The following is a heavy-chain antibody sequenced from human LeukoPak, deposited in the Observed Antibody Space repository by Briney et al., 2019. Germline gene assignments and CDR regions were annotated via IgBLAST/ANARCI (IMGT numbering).Heavy chain of an antibody. CDR2: IYYSGST. D-gene: IGHD3-10*01. CDR1: GGSISSYY. J-gene: IGHJ6*02. Sequence: PSETLSLTCTVSGGSISSYYWSWIRQPPGKGLEWIGYIYYSGSTNYNPSLKSRVTISVDTSKNQFSLQLNSVTPEDTAVYFCARTTLVRGVIKGSYYYAMDVWGQGTTVTVSS. V-gene: IGHV4-59*12. CDR3: ARTTLVRGVIKGSYYYAMDV.